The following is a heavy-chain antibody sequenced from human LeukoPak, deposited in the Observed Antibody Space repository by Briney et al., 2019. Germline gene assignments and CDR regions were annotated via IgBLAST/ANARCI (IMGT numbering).Heavy chain of an antibody. CDR1: GASISSFY. CDR2: TSYSGGS. V-gene: IGHV4-4*07. Sequence: PSETLSLTCTVSGASISSFYWSWVRQSAGKGLEWLGRTSYSGGSTYNPSLKSRVTVSVDTSKKLFSLNLSSVTAADTAVYYCARDFRLDSWGQGTLVTVSS. J-gene: IGHJ4*02. CDR3: ARDFRLDS.